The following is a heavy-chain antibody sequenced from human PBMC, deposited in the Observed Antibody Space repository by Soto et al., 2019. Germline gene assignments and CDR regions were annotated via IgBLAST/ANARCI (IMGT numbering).Heavy chain of an antibody. J-gene: IGHJ3*02. CDR2: ISGSGGST. CDR1: GFTFSSYA. Sequence: EVQLLESGGGLVQPGGSLRLSCAASGFTFSSYAMSWVHQAPGKGLEWVSAISGSGGSTYYADSVKGRFTISRDNSKNTLYLQMNSLRAEDTAVYYCAKQKFPVFRYCSGGSCYDGAFDIWGQGTMVTVSS. V-gene: IGHV3-23*01. CDR3: AKQKFPVFRYCSGGSCYDGAFDI. D-gene: IGHD2-15*01.